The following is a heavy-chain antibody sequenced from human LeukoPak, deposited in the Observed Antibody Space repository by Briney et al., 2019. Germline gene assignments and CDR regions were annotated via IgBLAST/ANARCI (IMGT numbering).Heavy chain of an antibody. J-gene: IGHJ6*02. CDR1: GFTFSSYA. CDR2: ISGSGGST. CDR3: AKDSHPNPTDILTGYYYYYYGMDV. V-gene: IGHV3-23*01. Sequence: GGSLRLSCAASGFTFSSYAMSWVRQAPGKGLEWVSAISGSGGSTYYADSVKGRFTISRDNSKNTLHLQMNSLRAEDTAVYYCAKDSHPNPTDILTGYYYYYYGMDVWGQGTTVTVSS. D-gene: IGHD3-9*01.